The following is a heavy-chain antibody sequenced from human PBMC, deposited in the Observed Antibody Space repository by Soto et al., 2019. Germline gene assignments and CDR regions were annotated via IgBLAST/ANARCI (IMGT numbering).Heavy chain of an antibody. CDR3: AREDGVVGSSSAFDH. V-gene: IGHV3-21*01. D-gene: IGHD1-26*01. CDR1: GFTFSTYT. J-gene: IGHJ4*02. Sequence: VGSLRLSCVFSGFTFSTYTMNWVRQAPGKGLEWVSSINGRSNYVYYADSVKGRFTISRDNAKNSLYLQMNRLRAEDTAIYYCAREDGVVGSSSAFDHWGLGTLVTVSS. CDR2: INGRSNYV.